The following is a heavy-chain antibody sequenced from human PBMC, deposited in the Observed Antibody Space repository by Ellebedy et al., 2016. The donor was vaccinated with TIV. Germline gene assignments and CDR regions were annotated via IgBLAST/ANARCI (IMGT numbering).Heavy chain of an antibody. J-gene: IGHJ4*02. V-gene: IGHV1-69*13. D-gene: IGHD6-19*01. CDR2: IIPIFGTA. CDR3: ARAGYSSGWYGPFDY. Sequence: ASVKVSCKASGGTFSSYAISWVRQAPGQGLEWMGGIIPIFGTANYAQKFQGRVTITADESTSTAYMELSSLRSEDTAVYYCARAGYSSGWYGPFDYWGQGTLVTVSS. CDR1: GGTFSSYA.